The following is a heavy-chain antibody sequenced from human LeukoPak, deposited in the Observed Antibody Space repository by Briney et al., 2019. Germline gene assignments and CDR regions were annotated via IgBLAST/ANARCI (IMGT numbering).Heavy chain of an antibody. Sequence: SETLSLTCTVSGGSISSYYWSWIRQPPGKGLEWIGYIYYSGSTNYNPSLKSRVTISVDTSKNQFSLKLSSVTAADAAVYYCARETTMVPGDYWGQETLVTVSS. CDR1: GGSISSYY. J-gene: IGHJ4*02. D-gene: IGHD3-10*01. CDR2: IYYSGST. CDR3: ARETTMVPGDY. V-gene: IGHV4-59*01.